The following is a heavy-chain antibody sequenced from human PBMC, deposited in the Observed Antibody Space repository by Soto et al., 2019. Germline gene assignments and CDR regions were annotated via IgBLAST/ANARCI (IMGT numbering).Heavy chain of an antibody. CDR1: GYTFTSYY. D-gene: IGHD6-13*01. CDR3: ARDCGSSSWYSFPPWFDP. CDR2: INPSGGST. J-gene: IGHJ5*02. Sequence: ASVKVSCKASGYTFTSYYMHWVRQAPGQGLEWMGIINPSGGSTSYAQKFQGRVTMTRDTSTSTVYMELSSLRSEDTAVYYCARDCGSSSWYSFPPWFDPWGQGTLVTVS. V-gene: IGHV1-46*01.